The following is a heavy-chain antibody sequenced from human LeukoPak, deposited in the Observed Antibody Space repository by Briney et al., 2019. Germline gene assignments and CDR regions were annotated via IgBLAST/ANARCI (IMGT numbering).Heavy chain of an antibody. CDR1: GYTLASYD. Sequence: ASVKVSCRASGYTLASYDISWVRQATGQGLEWMGWMNPNSGTTGYAQKFQDRITLTRDTSISTAYMELSSLTSDDTAVYYCARDYGGNSGWFDPWGQGTLVTVSS. CDR3: ARDYGGNSGWFDP. CDR2: MNPNSGTT. J-gene: IGHJ5*02. D-gene: IGHD4-23*01. V-gene: IGHV1-8*01.